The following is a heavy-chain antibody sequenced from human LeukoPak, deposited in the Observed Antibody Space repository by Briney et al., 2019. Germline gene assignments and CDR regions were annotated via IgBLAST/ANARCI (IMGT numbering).Heavy chain of an antibody. D-gene: IGHD3-22*01. J-gene: IGHJ5*02. CDR2: SIPIRGIA. CDR1: GGSFSSYA. V-gene: IGHV1-69*04. CDR3: ARDYYYDSSGYYGGAWFAP. Sequence: SVKVSCKAAGGSFSSYAISWVRQAPGQGLEWMGRSIPIRGIANYAQNFQGRGTITADKSTSTAYIELSSLRSEDTAVYYCARDYYYDSSGYYGGAWFAPWGQGTLVTVSS.